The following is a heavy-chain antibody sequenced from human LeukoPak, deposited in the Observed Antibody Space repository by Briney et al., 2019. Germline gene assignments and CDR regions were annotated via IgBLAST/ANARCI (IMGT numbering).Heavy chain of an antibody. Sequence: GGSLRLSCEASGFTFSSYGMHWVRQAPGKGLEWVAVIWYDGSNKYYADYVKGRFTISRDNSKNTLYLQMNSLGAEDTAVYYCAKDERAAGWYSSGWCLDYWGQGTLVTVSS. J-gene: IGHJ4*02. CDR3: AKDERAAGWYSSGWCLDY. CDR2: IWYDGSNK. D-gene: IGHD6-19*01. CDR1: GFTFSSYG. V-gene: IGHV3-33*06.